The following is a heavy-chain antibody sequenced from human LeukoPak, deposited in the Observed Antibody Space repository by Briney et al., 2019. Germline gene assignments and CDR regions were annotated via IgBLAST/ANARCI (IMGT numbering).Heavy chain of an antibody. CDR2: IYYSGIT. D-gene: IGHD6-13*01. CDR1: GGSIKTYY. J-gene: IGHJ4*02. V-gene: IGHV4-59*01. Sequence: SEILSLTCSVSGGSIKTYYWNWLRQPPGKGLEWIANIYYSGITTYNPPLMSRVTMSVATSTNHVSLNLNSVTAADTAVYYCAASGGYSSSCSLWGQGTLVTVSS. CDR3: AASGGYSSSCSL.